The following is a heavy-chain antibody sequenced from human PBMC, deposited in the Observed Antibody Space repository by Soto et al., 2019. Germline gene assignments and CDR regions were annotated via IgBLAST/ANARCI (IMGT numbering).Heavy chain of an antibody. CDR3: ARDGGGYSGYDPTYYYMDV. CDR2: INPNSGGT. Sequence: ASVKVSCKASGYTFTGYYMHWVRQAPGQGLEWMGWINPNSGGTNYAQKFQGWVTMTRDTSISTAYMELSRLRSDDTAVYYCARDGGGYSGYDPTYYYMDVWGKGTTVTVSS. V-gene: IGHV1-2*04. D-gene: IGHD5-12*01. CDR1: GYTFTGYY. J-gene: IGHJ6*03.